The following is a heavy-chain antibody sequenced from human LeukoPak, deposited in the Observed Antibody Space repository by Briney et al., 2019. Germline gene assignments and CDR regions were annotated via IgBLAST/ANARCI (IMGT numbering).Heavy chain of an antibody. Sequence: GGSLRLSCAASGFTSSSYGMHWVRQAPGKGLEWVAVIWYDGSNKYCADSVKGRFTISRDNSKNTLYLQMNSLRAEDTAVYYCAKAVDGSENWFDPWGQGTLVTVSS. CDR1: GFTSSSYG. V-gene: IGHV3-33*06. J-gene: IGHJ5*02. D-gene: IGHD2-15*01. CDR2: IWYDGSNK. CDR3: AKAVDGSENWFDP.